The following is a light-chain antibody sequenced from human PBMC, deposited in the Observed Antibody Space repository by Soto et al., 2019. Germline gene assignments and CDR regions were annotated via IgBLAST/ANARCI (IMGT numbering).Light chain of an antibody. CDR2: GAS. V-gene: IGKV3-20*01. CDR3: QQYASSPLYT. CDR1: PSVSSSY. J-gene: IGKJ2*01. Sequence: EIVLTQSPGTLPLSPGEIATLSCRASPSVSSSYLTWYQQKPGQAPRLLIYGASSRTTGIPDRFSGSGSRTSSTLSSSRLEPEDFAVYYDQQYASSPLYTCGKETNLDIK.